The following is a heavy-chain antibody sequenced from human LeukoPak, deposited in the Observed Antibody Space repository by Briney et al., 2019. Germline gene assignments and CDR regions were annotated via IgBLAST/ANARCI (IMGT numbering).Heavy chain of an antibody. J-gene: IGHJ4*02. CDR2: IYYSGST. D-gene: IGHD6-19*01. CDR1: GGSISSYY. CDR3: ARDSSFVAGTYFDY. Sequence: SQTLSLTCTVSGGSISSYYWSWIRQPPGKGLEWIGYIYYSGSTDYNPSLKSRVTISVDTSKNQFSLKLSSVTAADTAVYYCARDSSFVAGTYFDYWGQGTLVTVSS. V-gene: IGHV4-59*01.